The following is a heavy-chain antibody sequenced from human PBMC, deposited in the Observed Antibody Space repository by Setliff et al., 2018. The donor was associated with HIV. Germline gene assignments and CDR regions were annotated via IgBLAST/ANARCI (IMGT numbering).Heavy chain of an antibody. CDR2: SRNKANSYTT. Sequence: GGSLRLSCAASGFTFSDHYMDWVRQAPGKGLEWVGRSRNKANSYTTEYAASVKGRFTIPRDDSKNSLYLQMNSLKTEDTAAYYCARGRLLWSGSYYYYYMDVWGKGTTVTVSS. V-gene: IGHV3-72*01. CDR1: GFTFSDHY. CDR3: ARGRLLWSGSYYYYYMDV. J-gene: IGHJ6*03. D-gene: IGHD3-10*01.